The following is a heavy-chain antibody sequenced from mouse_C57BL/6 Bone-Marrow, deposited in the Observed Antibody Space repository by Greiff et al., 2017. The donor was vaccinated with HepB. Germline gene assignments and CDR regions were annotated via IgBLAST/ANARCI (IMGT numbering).Heavy chain of an antibody. CDR1: GYTFTSYW. CDR2: IDPSDSYT. J-gene: IGHJ3*01. Sequence: VQLQQPGAELVRPGTSVKLSCKASGYTFTSYWMHWVKQRPGQGFEWIGVIDPSDSYTNYNQKFKGKATLTVDTSSSTAYMQLSSMTSEDSAVYYCARNTDYGWFAYWGQGTLVTVSA. D-gene: IGHD2-4*01. V-gene: IGHV1-59*01. CDR3: ARNTDYGWFAY.